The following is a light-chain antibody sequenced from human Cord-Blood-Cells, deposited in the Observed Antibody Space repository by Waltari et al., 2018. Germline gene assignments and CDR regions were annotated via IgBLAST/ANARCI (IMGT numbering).Light chain of an antibody. Sequence: QSVLTQPPSVSGAPGQRVTISCTGSSSNIGAGYDVQWYQQLPGPAPKLPIYGNSNRPSGVPDRFSGSKSGPSASLAITGLQAEDEADYYCQSYDSSLSGSVFGGGTKLTVL. J-gene: IGLJ3*02. CDR3: QSYDSSLSGSV. V-gene: IGLV1-40*01. CDR1: SSNIGAGYD. CDR2: GNS.